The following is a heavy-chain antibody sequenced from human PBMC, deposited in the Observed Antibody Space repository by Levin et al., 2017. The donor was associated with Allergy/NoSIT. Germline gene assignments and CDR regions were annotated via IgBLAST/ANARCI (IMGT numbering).Heavy chain of an antibody. CDR3: ARDINRGEGC. CDR1: GFTFSSYA. CDR2: ISSDGSSK. Sequence: GGSLRLSCAASGFTFSSYAMHWVRQAPGKGLEWVAVISSDGSSKCSADSVKGRFTMSRDDSKNTVYLQMNSLRVEDTAVYYCARDINRGEGCWGQGVLVTVSS. D-gene: IGHD6-19*01. V-gene: IGHV3-30*04. J-gene: IGHJ4*02.